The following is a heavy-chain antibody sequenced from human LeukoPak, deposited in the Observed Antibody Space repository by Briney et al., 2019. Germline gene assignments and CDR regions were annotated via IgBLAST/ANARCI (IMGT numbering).Heavy chain of an antibody. J-gene: IGHJ4*02. CDR3: AKLTSY. Sequence: GGSLRLSCAASGFTFSNSAMSWVRQAPGKGLEWVSVITGSGGSTYYADSVKGRLTISRDTSKNTVYLQMNSLRAEDTAVYYCAKLTSYWGQGTLVTVSS. D-gene: IGHD2-2*01. CDR2: ITGSGGST. V-gene: IGHV3-23*01. CDR1: GFTFSNSA.